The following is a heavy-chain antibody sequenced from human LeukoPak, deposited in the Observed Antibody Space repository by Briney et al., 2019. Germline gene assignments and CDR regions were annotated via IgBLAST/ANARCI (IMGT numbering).Heavy chain of an antibody. CDR2: IRSKAYGGTT. CDR3: TRDFPPYGDYVGYFDY. D-gene: IGHD4-17*01. V-gene: IGHV3-49*04. CDR1: GFTFGDYA. Sequence: GGSLRLSCTASGFTFGDYAMSWVRRAPGKGLEWVGFIRSKAYGGTTEYAASVKGRFTISRDDSKSIAYLHMNSLKTEDTAVYYCTRDFPPYGDYVGYFDYWGQGTLVTVSS. J-gene: IGHJ4*02.